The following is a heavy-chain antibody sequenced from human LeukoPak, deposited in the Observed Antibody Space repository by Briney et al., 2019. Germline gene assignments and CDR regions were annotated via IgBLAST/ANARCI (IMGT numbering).Heavy chain of an antibody. CDR2: IYYSGST. V-gene: IGHV4-59*01. Sequence: SETLSLTCTVSGGSISSYYWSWIRQPPGKGLGWIGYIYYSGSTSYNPSLKSRVTISVVTSKNQFSLKLSSVTAADTAVYYCARAHLGGVPYYYYMDVWGEGTTVTVSS. CDR3: ARAHLGGVPYYYYMDV. D-gene: IGHD3-16*01. J-gene: IGHJ6*03. CDR1: GGSISSYY.